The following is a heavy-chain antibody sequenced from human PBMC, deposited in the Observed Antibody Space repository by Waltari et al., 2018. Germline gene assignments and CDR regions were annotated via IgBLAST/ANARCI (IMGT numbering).Heavy chain of an antibody. V-gene: IGHV1-69*05. CDR1: GGTFSRYA. D-gene: IGHD4-17*01. CDR3: ARTTVTNHVDY. Sequence: QVQLVQSGAEVKKPGSSVRVSCKASGGTFSRYAIRWVRQAPGQGLEWMGGIIPIFGTANYAQKFQGRVTITTDESTSTAYMELSSVTAADTAVYYCARTTVTNHVDYWGQGTLVTVSS. J-gene: IGHJ4*02. CDR2: IIPIFGTA.